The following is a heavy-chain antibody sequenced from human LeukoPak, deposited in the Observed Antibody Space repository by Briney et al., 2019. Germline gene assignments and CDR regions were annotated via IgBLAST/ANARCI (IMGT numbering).Heavy chain of an antibody. D-gene: IGHD7-27*01. CDR3: ARTGDSFDY. J-gene: IGHJ4*02. Sequence: SETLSLTCTVSGGSISSYYWSWIRQPPGKGLEWIGYIYYSGSTNYNPPLKGRVTISVDTSKNQFSLKLSSVTAADTAVYYCARTGDSFDYWGQGTLVTVSS. V-gene: IGHV4-59*01. CDR2: IYYSGST. CDR1: GGSISSYY.